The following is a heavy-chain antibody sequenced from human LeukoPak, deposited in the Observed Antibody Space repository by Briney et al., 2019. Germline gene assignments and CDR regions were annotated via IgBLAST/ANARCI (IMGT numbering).Heavy chain of an antibody. V-gene: IGHV3-74*01. D-gene: IGHD2-2*02. CDR3: ARDCSSSTCYTADFDY. Sequence: HPGGSLRLSCAASGFPFSSYWMHWVRQVPGKGLVWVSRIKSDGSGTNYADSVKGRFTISRDNAKNTLYLQMNSLRDDDTAVYYCARDCSSSTCYTADFDYWGQGTLVTVSS. CDR1: GFPFSSYW. J-gene: IGHJ4*02. CDR2: IKSDGSGT.